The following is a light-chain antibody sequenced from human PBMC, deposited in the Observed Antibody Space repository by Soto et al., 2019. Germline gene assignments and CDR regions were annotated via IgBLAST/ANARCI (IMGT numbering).Light chain of an antibody. V-gene: IGKV1-9*01. CDR1: QGISSH. CDR3: QQVNSFPST. Sequence: IQLTQSPYSLSASVGDRVTITCRASQGISSHLAWYQQKPGKAPKLLIYAASTLQTGVPSRFSGDGSGTDFTLTLSSLQPEDFATYYCQQVNSFPSTFGQGTRLEIK. J-gene: IGKJ5*01. CDR2: AAS.